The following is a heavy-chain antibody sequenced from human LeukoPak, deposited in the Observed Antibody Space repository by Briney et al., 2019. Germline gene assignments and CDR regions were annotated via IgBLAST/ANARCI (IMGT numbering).Heavy chain of an antibody. CDR1: GFTFSNYG. J-gene: IGHJ4*02. Sequence: GGTLRLSCAASGFTFSNYGMNWVRQAPGKGLVWVSRINSDGSSTSYADSVKGRFTISRDNAKNTLYLQMNSLRAEDTAVYYCARADPNDYGDSWGQGTLVTVSS. CDR2: INSDGSST. V-gene: IGHV3-74*01. CDR3: ARADPNDYGDS.